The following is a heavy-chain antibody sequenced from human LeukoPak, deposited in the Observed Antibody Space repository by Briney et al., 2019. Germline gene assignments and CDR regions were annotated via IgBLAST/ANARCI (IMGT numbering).Heavy chain of an antibody. D-gene: IGHD1-14*01. J-gene: IGHJ6*03. Sequence: PGGSLRLSCAASGFTFSSYSMNWVRQAPGKGLEWVSSISSSSSYIYYADSVKGRFTISRDNAKNSLYLQMNSLRAEDTAVYYCARAPHAGIPQTDYYYYYMDVWGKGTTVTISS. V-gene: IGHV3-21*01. CDR3: ARAPHAGIPQTDYYYYYMDV. CDR2: ISSSSSYI. CDR1: GFTFSSYS.